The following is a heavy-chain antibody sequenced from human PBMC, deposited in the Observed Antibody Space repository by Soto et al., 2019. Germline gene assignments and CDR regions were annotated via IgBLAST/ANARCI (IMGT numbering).Heavy chain of an antibody. D-gene: IGHD5-12*01. Sequence: PGGSLRLSCAASGFTFSSYAMHWVRQAPGKGLEWVSGISWNSGSIGYADSVKGRFTISRDNAKNSLYLQMNSLRAEDTALYYCAKITSGYDFTDYWGQGTLVTVSS. J-gene: IGHJ4*02. CDR1: GFTFSSYA. CDR2: ISWNSGSI. CDR3: AKITSGYDFTDY. V-gene: IGHV3-9*01.